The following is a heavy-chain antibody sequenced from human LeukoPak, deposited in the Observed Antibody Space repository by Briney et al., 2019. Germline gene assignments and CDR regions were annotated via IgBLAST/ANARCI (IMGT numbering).Heavy chain of an antibody. D-gene: IGHD5-12*01. CDR3: ARGQWLRPNNFDY. J-gene: IGHJ4*02. CDR1: GGSISSYY. V-gene: IGHV4-59*01. CDR2: IYYSGST. Sequence: PSETLSLTCTVSGGSISSYYWSWIRQPPGKGLEWIGYIYYSGSTNYNPSLKSRVTISVDTSKNQFSLKLSSVTAADTAVYYCARGQWLRPNNFDYWGQGTLVTVSS.